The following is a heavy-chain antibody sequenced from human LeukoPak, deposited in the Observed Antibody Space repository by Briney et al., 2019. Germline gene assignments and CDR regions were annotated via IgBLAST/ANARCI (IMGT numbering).Heavy chain of an antibody. CDR3: AKFNIVVVPAAAFEY. J-gene: IGHJ4*02. V-gene: IGHV3-23*01. Sequence: PGGSLRLPCAVSGFTFSSYAMSWVRQAPGKGLEWVSGISSSGSTTYYADSVKGRFTISRDNSKNTLYLQMNSLRAEDTATYYCAKFNIVVVPAAAFEYWGQGTLVTVSS. CDR2: ISSSGSTT. CDR1: GFTFSSYA. D-gene: IGHD2-2*01.